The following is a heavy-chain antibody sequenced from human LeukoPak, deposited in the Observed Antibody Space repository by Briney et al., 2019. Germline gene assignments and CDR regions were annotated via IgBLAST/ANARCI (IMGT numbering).Heavy chain of an antibody. V-gene: IGHV4-34*01. Sequence: PSETLSLTCAVSGGSFSAYYWSWIRQPPGKGLEWIGTIYYSSGSTYYNPSLKSRVTISVDTSKTQFSLKVSSVTAADTAVYYCARVTKVGACDYWGQGTLVTVSS. D-gene: IGHD1-26*01. CDR1: GGSFSAYY. CDR2: IYYSSGST. J-gene: IGHJ4*02. CDR3: ARVTKVGACDY.